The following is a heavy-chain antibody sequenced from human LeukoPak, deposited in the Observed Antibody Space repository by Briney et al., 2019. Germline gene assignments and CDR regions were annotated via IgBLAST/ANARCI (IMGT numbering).Heavy chain of an antibody. J-gene: IGHJ4*02. CDR2: VSDDGSNK. CDR1: GFTFSSYT. V-gene: IGHV3-30-3*01. Sequence: GGSLRLSCAASGFTFSSYTLHWVRQAPGKGLEWVAVVSDDGSNKYYADSVKGRFTISRDNSENTLYLQMTTLRLEDTAVYYCARALHSGDYPFDYWGQGTLVTVSS. D-gene: IGHD1-26*01. CDR3: ARALHSGDYPFDY.